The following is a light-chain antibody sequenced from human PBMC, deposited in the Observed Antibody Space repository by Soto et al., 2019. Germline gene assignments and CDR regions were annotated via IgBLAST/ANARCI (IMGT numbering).Light chain of an antibody. Sequence: QSVLTQSPSASTSLGASVKLTCTLSSGHRSYAIAWHQQQPEKGPRYLMKLNSDGSHSKGDGIPDRLSGSSSGAERYLTISNLQSEDEADYYCQTWGRGIVVFGGGTKLTVL. V-gene: IGLV4-69*01. CDR2: LNSDGSH. J-gene: IGLJ2*01. CDR1: SGHRSYA. CDR3: QTWGRGIVV.